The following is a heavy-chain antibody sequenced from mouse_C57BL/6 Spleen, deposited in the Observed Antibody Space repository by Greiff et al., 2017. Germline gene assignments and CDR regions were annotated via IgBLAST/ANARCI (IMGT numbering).Heavy chain of an antibody. CDR2: IDPEDGET. D-gene: IGHD1-1*01. V-gene: IGHV14-2*01. Sequence: EVKLMESGAELVKPGASVKLSCTASGFNIKDYYMHWVKQRTEQGLEWIGRIDPEDGETKYAPKFQGKATITADTSSNTAYLQLSSLTSEDTAVYYWARKRVFYYYGSSYGGDYWGQGTTLTVSS. CDR3: ARKRVFYYYGSSYGGDY. J-gene: IGHJ2*01. CDR1: GFNIKDYY.